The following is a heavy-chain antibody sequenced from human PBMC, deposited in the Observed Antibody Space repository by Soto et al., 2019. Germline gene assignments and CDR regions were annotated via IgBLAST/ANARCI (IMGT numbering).Heavy chain of an antibody. CDR2: IIPICGTA. D-gene: IGHD3-10*01. CDR1: GGTFSSYA. CDR3: ARSRSINMVSPHYGMDV. V-gene: IGHV1-69*13. Sequence: AVNVSCKASGGTFSSYAISWVRQAPGQGLEWMGGIIPICGTANYAQKFQGRVTITADESTSTAYMELSSLRSEDTAVYYCARSRSINMVSPHYGMDVWGQGTTVTVSS. J-gene: IGHJ6*02.